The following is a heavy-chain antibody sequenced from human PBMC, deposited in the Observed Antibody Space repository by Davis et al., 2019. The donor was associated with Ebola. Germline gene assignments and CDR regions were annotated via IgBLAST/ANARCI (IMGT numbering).Heavy chain of an antibody. J-gene: IGHJ4*02. CDR1: GYSISSGYY. CDR2: IYHSGST. CDR3: ARGNDYVWGRDGY. V-gene: IGHV4-38-2*02. Sequence: MPSETLSLTCTVSGYSISSGYYWGWIRQPPGKGLEWIGSIYHSGSTYYNPSLKSRVTISVDTSKNQFSLKLSSVTAADTAVYYCARGNDYVWGRDGYWDQGILVTVSS. D-gene: IGHD3-16*01.